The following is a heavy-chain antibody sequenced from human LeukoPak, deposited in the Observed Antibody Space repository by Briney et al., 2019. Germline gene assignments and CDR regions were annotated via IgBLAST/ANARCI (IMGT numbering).Heavy chain of an antibody. Sequence: GGSLRLSCAASGFTFSSYAMRWVRQAPGKGLEWVSAISGSGGSTYYADSVKGRFTISRDNSKNTLYLQMNSLRAEDTAVYYCAKDGLNQDIVVVPATDAFDIWGQGTMVTVSS. CDR2: ISGSGGST. J-gene: IGHJ3*02. CDR3: AKDGLNQDIVVVPATDAFDI. D-gene: IGHD2-2*01. V-gene: IGHV3-23*01. CDR1: GFTFSSYA.